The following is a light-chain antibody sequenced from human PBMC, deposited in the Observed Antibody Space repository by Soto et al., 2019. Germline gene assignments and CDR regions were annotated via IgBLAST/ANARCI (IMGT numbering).Light chain of an antibody. CDR1: RSLRNNY. V-gene: IGKV3-20*01. CDR2: DAS. CDR3: QQYDDSPLT. Sequence: EIVLTQSPGTLSLSPGERATLSCRASRSLRNNYIAWYQQKLGQAPRLLIYDASIRATCVSDRFSGSGSWADFTATIITLEPEDFGLYPCQQYDDSPLTFGQRTRLAIK. J-gene: IGKJ2*01.